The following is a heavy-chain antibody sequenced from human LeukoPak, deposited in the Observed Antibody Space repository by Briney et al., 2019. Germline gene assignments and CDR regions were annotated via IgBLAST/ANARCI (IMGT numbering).Heavy chain of an antibody. CDR3: ARGGTSYNSGWYGR. D-gene: IGHD6-19*01. Sequence: GGSLRLSCAASGFTFSSYWMSWVRQAPGKGLEWVANIKQDGSEKYYVDSVKGRFTISRDNAKNSLYLQMNSLRAEDTAVYYCARGGTSYNSGWYGRWGQGTLVTVSS. V-gene: IGHV3-7*01. J-gene: IGHJ4*02. CDR2: IKQDGSEK. CDR1: GFTFSSYW.